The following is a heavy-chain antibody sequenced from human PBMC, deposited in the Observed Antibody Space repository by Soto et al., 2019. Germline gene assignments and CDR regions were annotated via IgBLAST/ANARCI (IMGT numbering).Heavy chain of an antibody. J-gene: IGHJ4*02. CDR3: AWRTGYKREIAY. Sequence: SETLSLTCAVYGGSFSGYYWSWIRQPPGKGLEWIGEINHSGSTNYNPSLKSRVTISVDTSKNQFSLKLSSVTAADTAVYYCAWRTGYKREIAYWGQGTLVTVSS. V-gene: IGHV4-34*01. CDR1: GGSFSGYY. D-gene: IGHD3-9*01. CDR2: INHSGST.